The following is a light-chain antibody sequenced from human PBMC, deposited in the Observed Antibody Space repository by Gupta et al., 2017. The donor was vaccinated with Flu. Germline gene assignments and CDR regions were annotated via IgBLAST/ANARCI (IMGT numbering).Light chain of an antibody. V-gene: IGLV6-57*01. Sequence: RPSGGPGRFSGSIDSSSNAASLTISGLQTEDEADYYCQSYERSSHFVFGGGTRVTVL. CDR3: QSYERSSHFV. J-gene: IGLJ1*01.